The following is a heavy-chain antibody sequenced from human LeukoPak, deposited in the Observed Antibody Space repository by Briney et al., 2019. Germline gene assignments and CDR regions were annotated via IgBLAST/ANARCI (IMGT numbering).Heavy chain of an antibody. J-gene: IGHJ5*02. V-gene: IGHV1-2*02. Sequence: ASVKVSCKASGYTFTGFYIHWVRQAPGRGLEWLGLIKPNNGDTSYAQKFQDRVTMTRDTSSTTAYMELNRLKSDDTAVYYCVRDRPHNWFDPWGQGTLVTVSS. CDR3: VRDRPHNWFDP. CDR1: GYTFTGFY. CDR2: IKPNNGDT.